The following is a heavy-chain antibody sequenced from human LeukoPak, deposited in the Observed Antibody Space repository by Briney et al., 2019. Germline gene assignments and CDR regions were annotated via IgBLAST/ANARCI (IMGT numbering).Heavy chain of an antibody. CDR3: ARETGYSSGWYVFDY. CDR2: ISAYNGNT. CDR1: GYSFTSYY. Sequence: EASVKVSCKASGYSFTSYYMHWVRQAPGQGLEWMGWISAYNGNTNYAQKLQGRVTMTTDTSTSTAYMELRSLRSDDTAVYYCARETGYSSGWYVFDYWGQGTLVTVSS. V-gene: IGHV1-18*04. J-gene: IGHJ4*02. D-gene: IGHD6-19*01.